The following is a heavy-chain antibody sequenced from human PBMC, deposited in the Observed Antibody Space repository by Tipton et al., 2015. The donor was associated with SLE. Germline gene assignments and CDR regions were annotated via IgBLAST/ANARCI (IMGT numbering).Heavy chain of an antibody. CDR3: ARDSGGDAFDI. Sequence: SLRLSCAASGFTFSSYSMNWVRQAPGKGLEWVSYISSSSSTIYYADSVKGRFTISRDNAKNSLYLQMNSLRAEDTAVYYCARDSGGDAFDIWGQGTMVTVSS. CDR1: GFTFSSYS. V-gene: IGHV3-48*04. D-gene: IGHD1-26*01. CDR2: ISSSSSTI. J-gene: IGHJ3*02.